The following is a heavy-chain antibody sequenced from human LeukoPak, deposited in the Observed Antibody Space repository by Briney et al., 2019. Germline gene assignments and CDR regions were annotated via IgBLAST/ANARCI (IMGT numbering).Heavy chain of an antibody. CDR3: ARGYYGSGSRHFDY. V-gene: IGHV3-48*03. CDR1: GFTFSSYE. J-gene: IGHJ4*02. CDR2: ISSSGSTI. Sequence: GGSLRLSCAASGFTFSSYEMNWVRQALGKGLEWVSYISSSGSTIYYADSVKGRFIISRDNAKNSLYLQMNSLRAEDTAVYYCARGYYGSGSRHFDYWGQGTLVTVSS. D-gene: IGHD3-10*01.